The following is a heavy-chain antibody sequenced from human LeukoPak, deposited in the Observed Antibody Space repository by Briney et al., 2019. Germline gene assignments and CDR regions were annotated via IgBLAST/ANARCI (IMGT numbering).Heavy chain of an antibody. V-gene: IGHV4-59*01. Sequence: PSETLSLTCAVYGGSFSGYYWSSIRQPPRKGLAWIGYIYYSGSTNYTPSLKSRVTISVDTSKNQFSLKLSSVTAADTAVYYCARDGSSSWYDYWGQGTLVTVSS. CDR1: GGSFSGYY. CDR3: ARDGSSSWYDY. D-gene: IGHD6-13*01. J-gene: IGHJ4*02. CDR2: IYYSGST.